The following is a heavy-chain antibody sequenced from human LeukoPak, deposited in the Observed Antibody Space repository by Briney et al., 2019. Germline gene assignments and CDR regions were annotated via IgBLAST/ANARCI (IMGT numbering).Heavy chain of an antibody. D-gene: IGHD2-2*03. J-gene: IGHJ5*02. CDR2: INPNSGGT. CDR1: GYTFTGYY. V-gene: IGHV1-2*02. Sequence: ASVKVSCKASGYTFTGYYMHWVRQAPGQGLEWRGWINPNSGGTNYAQKFQGRVTMTRDTSISTAYMELSRLRSDDTAVYYCASVGYCSSTSCSPYNWFDPWGQGTLVTVSS. CDR3: ASVGYCSSTSCSPYNWFDP.